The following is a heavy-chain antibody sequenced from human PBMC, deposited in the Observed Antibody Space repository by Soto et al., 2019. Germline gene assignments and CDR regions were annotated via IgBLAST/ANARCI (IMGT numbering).Heavy chain of an antibody. CDR2: ISYDGSNK. D-gene: IGHD4-17*01. J-gene: IGHJ4*02. V-gene: IGHV3-30*18. CDR3: AKEGDYGDSVSFDY. CDR1: GFTFSSYG. Sequence: QVQLVESGGGVVQPGRSLRLSCAASGFTFSSYGMHWVRQAPGKGLEWVAVISYDGSNKYYADSVKGRFTISRDNSKNTLYLQMNSPRAEDTAVYYCAKEGDYGDSVSFDYWGQGTLVTVSS.